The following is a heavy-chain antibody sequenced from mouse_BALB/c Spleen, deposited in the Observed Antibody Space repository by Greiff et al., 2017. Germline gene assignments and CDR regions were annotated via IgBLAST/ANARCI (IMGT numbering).Heavy chain of an antibody. CDR2: IWSGGST. J-gene: IGHJ1*01. D-gene: IGHD2-14*01. V-gene: IGHV2-2*01. CDR3: ARDRYDVGDWYFDV. CDR1: GFSLTSYG. Sequence: VQLQQSGPGLVQPSQSLSITCTVSGFSLTSYGVHWVRQSPGKGLEWLGVIWSGGSTDYNAAFISRLSISKDNSKSQVFFKMNSLQTDDTAMYYCARDRYDVGDWYFDVWGAGTTVTVSS.